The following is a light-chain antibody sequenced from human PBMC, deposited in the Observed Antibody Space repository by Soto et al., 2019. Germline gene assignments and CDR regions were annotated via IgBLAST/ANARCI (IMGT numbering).Light chain of an antibody. CDR2: AAS. CDR3: QKYNTAPYN. V-gene: IGKV1-27*01. J-gene: IGKJ5*01. Sequence: DFQMTHSPSSLSASVVDTVTLTCRSSQGFTNYLAWYQQKPGKAPKLLIYAASTLQSGVPPRFSGSGSGTHFTLTISSLQPEDAATYYCQKYNTAPYNFGQGTRLEIK. CDR1: QGFTNY.